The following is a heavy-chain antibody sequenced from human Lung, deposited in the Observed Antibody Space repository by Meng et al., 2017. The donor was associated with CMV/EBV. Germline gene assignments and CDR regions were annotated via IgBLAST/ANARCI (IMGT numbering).Heavy chain of an antibody. CDR2: LSSGGSST. D-gene: IGHD1-26*01. CDR1: GFTFSDYP. CDR3: AKGRAVGATTPFDY. Sequence: GEXXKISCAASGFTFSDYPMSWVRQAPGKVLEWVSSLSSGGSSTYYTDSVKERFTISRDNSKNTVHMQMNSLRVEDTAVYYCAKGRAVGATTPFDYSGQGXLVTVSS. J-gene: IGHJ4*02. V-gene: IGHV3-23*01.